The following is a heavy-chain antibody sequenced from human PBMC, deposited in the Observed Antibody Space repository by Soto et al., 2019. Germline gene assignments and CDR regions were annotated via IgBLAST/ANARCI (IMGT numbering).Heavy chain of an antibody. J-gene: IGHJ6*02. V-gene: IGHV3-33*01. CDR3: AREACSSTSCSPYYYGMDV. CDR2: IWYDGSNK. CDR1: GFTFSSYG. D-gene: IGHD2-2*01. Sequence: GGSLRLSCAASGFTFSSYGMHWVRQAPGKGLEWVAVIWYDGSNKYYADSVKGRFTISRDNSKNTLYLQMNSLRAEDTAVYYCAREACSSTSCSPYYYGMDVWGQGTTVTVSS.